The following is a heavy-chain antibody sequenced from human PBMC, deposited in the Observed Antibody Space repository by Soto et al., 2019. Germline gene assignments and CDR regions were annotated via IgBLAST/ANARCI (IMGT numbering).Heavy chain of an antibody. CDR1: GFIFSDYY. V-gene: IGHV3-11*06. D-gene: IGHD2-2*01. Sequence: GGSLRLACAASGFIFSDYYMSWIRQAQGKGLEWVSYISGSSGNARYADSVKGRFTISRDNAQNSLYLQMDSLRAEDTAVYYCVRDSSHTVVVPAARVMDWFDPWGQGTLVTVSS. CDR3: VRDSSHTVVVPAARVMDWFDP. J-gene: IGHJ5*02. CDR2: ISGSSGNA.